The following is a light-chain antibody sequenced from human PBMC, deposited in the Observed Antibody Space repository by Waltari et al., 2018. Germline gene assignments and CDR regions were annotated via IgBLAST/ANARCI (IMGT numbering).Light chain of an antibody. CDR2: DAS. CDR1: QGIGSS. J-gene: IGKJ1*01. CDR3: QQSINWPRT. V-gene: IGKV3-11*01. Sequence: ETVLTQSPGTLALSQGERATLSCRASQGIGSSLAWYQQIPGKAPRLLFYDASNRATGIPARFSGSASGTDFTLTISSLEPEDFAVYYCQQSINWPRTFGQGTKVEIK.